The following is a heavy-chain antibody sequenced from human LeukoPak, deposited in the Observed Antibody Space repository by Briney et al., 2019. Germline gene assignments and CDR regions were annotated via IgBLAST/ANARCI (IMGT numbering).Heavy chain of an antibody. V-gene: IGHV3-23*01. Sequence: PGGSLRLSCAASGFAFSTFAMSWVRQAPGKGLDWVSSISGSGGSTYYADSVKGRFTISRDSSKNTLYLQMNSLRAEDTALYYCAKDFGGVAYWYFDLWGRGTSVTVSS. CDR2: ISGSGGST. CDR1: GFAFSTFA. D-gene: IGHD3-16*01. J-gene: IGHJ2*01. CDR3: AKDFGGVAYWYFDL.